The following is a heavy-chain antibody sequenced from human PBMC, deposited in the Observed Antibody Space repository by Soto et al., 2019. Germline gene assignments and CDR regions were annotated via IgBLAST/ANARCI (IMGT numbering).Heavy chain of an antibody. CDR1: GFTGFTFDKYW. Sequence: EVQLVESGGGLVQPGGSLRLSCVASGFTGFTFDKYWMHWVCQAPGKGLVWVSHINSEGSMTPYAASVKGRFTISRDNAKNTVYLQMNKLTAEDTAVYYCARDRGYSYDYWGQGTLVTVSS. CDR2: INSEGSMT. D-gene: IGHD5-18*01. J-gene: IGHJ4*02. CDR3: ARDRGYSYDY. V-gene: IGHV3-74*01.